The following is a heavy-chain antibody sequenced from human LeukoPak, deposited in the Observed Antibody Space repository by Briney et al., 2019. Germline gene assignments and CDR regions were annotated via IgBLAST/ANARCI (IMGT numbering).Heavy chain of an antibody. V-gene: IGHV1-24*01. CDR2: FDPEDGER. D-gene: IGHD3-22*01. Sequence: ASVKVSCKVSGYPFTALAMHWVRQAPGNGLEWMGGFDPEDGERMYAQQFHGRLTMTEDTSTDTAYMELRSLGSGDTAVYYCATALASYYYDSTAYYPFDHWGQGTLVTVSS. CDR3: ATALASYYYDSTAYYPFDH. CDR1: GYPFTALA. J-gene: IGHJ4*02.